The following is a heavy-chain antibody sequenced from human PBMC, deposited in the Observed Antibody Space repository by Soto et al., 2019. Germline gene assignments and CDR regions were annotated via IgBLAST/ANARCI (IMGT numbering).Heavy chain of an antibody. CDR1: GFTFSSYG. CDR2: IWYGGSNK. CDR3: ARDDRMTVAGTTDYYYYYMDV. V-gene: IGHV3-33*01. D-gene: IGHD1-7*01. Sequence: QVQLVESGGGVVQPGRSLRLSCAASGFTFSSYGMHWVRQAPGKGLEWVAVIWYGGSNKYYADSVKGRFTISRDNSKNTLYLQMPSLRAEDTAVYYCARDDRMTVAGTTDYYYYYMDVWGKGTTVTVSS. J-gene: IGHJ6*03.